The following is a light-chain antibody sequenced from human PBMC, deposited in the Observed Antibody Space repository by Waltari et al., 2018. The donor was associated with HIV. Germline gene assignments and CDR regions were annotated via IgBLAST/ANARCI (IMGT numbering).Light chain of an antibody. J-gene: IGKJ3*01. CDR1: QDISNY. V-gene: IGKV1-33*01. CDR2: DAS. Sequence: DIQMTQSPSSLSASVGDRVTITCQASQDISNYLNWYQQKPGKAPKLLIYDASNLETGVPSRFSGSGSGTDFTFTISSLQPEDSATYYCQQYDNQITFGPGTKVDIK. CDR3: QQYDNQIT.